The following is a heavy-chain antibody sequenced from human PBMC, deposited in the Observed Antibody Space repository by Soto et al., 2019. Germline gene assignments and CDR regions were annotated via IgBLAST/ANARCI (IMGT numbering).Heavy chain of an antibody. CDR3: ARDLRGYRSSTSCPYGMDV. D-gene: IGHD2-2*01. V-gene: IGHV3-7*01. CDR1: GFTFSSYW. J-gene: IGHJ6*02. Sequence: EVQLVESGGGLVQPGGSLRLSCAASGFTFSSYWMSWVRQAPGKGLEWVANIKQDGSEKYYVDSVKGRFTISRDNAKNSQQLQMNGRRAEDTSVYYCARDLRGYRSSTSCPYGMDVWGQGTTVTVSS. CDR2: IKQDGSEK.